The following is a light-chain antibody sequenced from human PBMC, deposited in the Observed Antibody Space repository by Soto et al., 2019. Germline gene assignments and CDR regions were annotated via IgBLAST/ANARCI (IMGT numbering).Light chain of an antibody. CDR2: GAS. CDR1: QSVTSN. Sequence: EIVMTQSPATLSVSPGERATLSCRASQSVTSNLAWYQQKPGQVPRLLIYGASTRATGIPARFSGSGSGTEFSLSISSLQSEDFAVYFCQQYGDRPVTFGGGTKVDIK. V-gene: IGKV3-15*01. J-gene: IGKJ4*01. CDR3: QQYGDRPVT.